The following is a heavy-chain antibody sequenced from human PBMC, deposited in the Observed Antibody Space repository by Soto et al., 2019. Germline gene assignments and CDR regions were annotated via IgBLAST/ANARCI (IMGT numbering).Heavy chain of an antibody. CDR3: ARGGAADYYYGMDV. CDR1: GYTFSTYA. CDR2: ISAYNGNT. D-gene: IGHD6-25*01. V-gene: IGHV1-18*01. J-gene: IGHJ6*02. Sequence: QVQLVQSGTEVKRPGASVKVSCKASGYTFSTYAISWVRQAPGQGLEWMGWISAYNGNTNYAGKLQGRVTMTTDTSTSRAFMELRGLRSDDTAVYYCARGGAADYYYGMDVWGQGTTVTVSS.